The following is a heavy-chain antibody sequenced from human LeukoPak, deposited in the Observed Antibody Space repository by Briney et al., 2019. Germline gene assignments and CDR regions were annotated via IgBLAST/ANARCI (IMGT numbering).Heavy chain of an antibody. J-gene: IGHJ4*02. D-gene: IGHD3-10*01. CDR1: GITLSNYG. CDR2: LSGSGGGT. Sequence: GGSLRLSCAVSGITLSNYGMSWVRQAPGKGLEWVAGLSGSGGGTNYADSVQGRFTFSRDNPKNTLYLQMNSLRAEDTAVYFCAKRGVVIRVFLVGFHKEAYYFDSWGQRALVTVSS. V-gene: IGHV3-23*01. CDR3: AKRGVVIRVFLVGFHKEAYYFDS.